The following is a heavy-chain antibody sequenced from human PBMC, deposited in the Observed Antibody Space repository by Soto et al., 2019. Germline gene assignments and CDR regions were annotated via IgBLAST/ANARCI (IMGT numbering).Heavy chain of an antibody. J-gene: IGHJ1*01. Sequence: PGGSLRLSCAASGFTFSSYWMHWVRQAPGKGLVWVSRINSDESSTTYADSVKGRFTISRDNAKNTLYLQMNSLRAEDTAVYYWARDFVTGDHRYFQHWVQGTLVPVSS. CDR3: ARDFVTGDHRYFQH. CDR1: GFTFSSYW. D-gene: IGHD4-17*01. CDR2: INSDESST. V-gene: IGHV3-74*01.